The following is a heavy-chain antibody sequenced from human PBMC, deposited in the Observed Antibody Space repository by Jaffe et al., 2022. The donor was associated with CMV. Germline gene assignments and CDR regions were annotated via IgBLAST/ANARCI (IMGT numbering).Heavy chain of an antibody. CDR2: INHSGST. Sequence: QVQLQQWGAGLLKPSETLSLTCAVYGGSFSGYYWSWIRQPPGKGLEWIGEINHSGSTNYNPSLKSRVTISVDTSKNQFSLKLSSVTAADTAVYYCARGPVKPYYYDSSGQYYFDYWGQGTLVTVSS. CDR3: ARGPVKPYYYDSSGQYYFDY. V-gene: IGHV4-34*01. D-gene: IGHD3-22*01. J-gene: IGHJ4*02. CDR1: GGSFSGYY.